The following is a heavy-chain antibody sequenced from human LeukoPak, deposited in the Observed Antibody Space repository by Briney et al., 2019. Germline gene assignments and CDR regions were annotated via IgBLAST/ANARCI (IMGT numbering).Heavy chain of an antibody. D-gene: IGHD2-21*01. J-gene: IGHJ6*03. Sequence: PGGSLRLSCVASGFTVSSNYMTWVRQAPGKGLEWVSVVYSVGSTYYADSVRGRFTISRDNSKNTLYLQMNSLRAEDTAVYYCARGRFVHSHYYYYYMDVWGKGTTVTISS. CDR3: ARGRFVHSHYYYYYMDV. CDR2: VYSVGST. V-gene: IGHV3-53*01. CDR1: GFTVSSNY.